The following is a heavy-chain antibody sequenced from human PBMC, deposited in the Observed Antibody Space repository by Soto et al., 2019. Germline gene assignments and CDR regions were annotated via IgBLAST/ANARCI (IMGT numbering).Heavy chain of an antibody. CDR1: GFTFSNYG. CDR3: ERVDIVATIDD. Sequence: QVQLVESGGGVVQPGRSLRLSCAASGFTFSNYGMHWVRQVPGKGLEWVAVKWYDGSNKYYADSVKGRFTISRDNSKNTVYLQMNRLSAGDTAVYCCERVDIVATIDDWGQGTLVTVSS. V-gene: IGHV3-33*01. D-gene: IGHD5-12*01. CDR2: KWYDGSNK. J-gene: IGHJ4*02.